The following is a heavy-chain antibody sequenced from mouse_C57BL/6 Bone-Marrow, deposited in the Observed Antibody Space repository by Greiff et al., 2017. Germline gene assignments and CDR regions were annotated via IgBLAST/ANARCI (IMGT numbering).Heavy chain of an antibody. CDR2: INPSSGYT. CDR1: GYTFTSYW. D-gene: IGHD3-2*02. V-gene: IGHV1-7*01. Sequence: VQLQQSGAELAKPGASVKLSCKASGYTFTSYWMNWVKQRPGQGLEWIGYINPSSGYTKYNQKFKDKATLTADKSSSTAYMQLSSLTYEDSAVYYGASRRQLRLLYAMDYWGQGTSVTVSS. J-gene: IGHJ4*01. CDR3: ASRRQLRLLYAMDY.